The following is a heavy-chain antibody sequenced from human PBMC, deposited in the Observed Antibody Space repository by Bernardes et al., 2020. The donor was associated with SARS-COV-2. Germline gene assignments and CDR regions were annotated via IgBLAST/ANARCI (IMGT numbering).Heavy chain of an antibody. J-gene: IGHJ4*02. D-gene: IGHD2-8*01. V-gene: IGHV3-21*01. CDR2: ISSSGNYI. CDR3: ARGWGCTNGVCYGVDY. Sequence: GGSLRLSCAASGFTFSSYSMNWVRQAPGKGLEWVSSISSSGNYIYYADSVKGRFTISRDNAKNSLYLQMNSLRAEDAAVYYCARGWGCTNGVCYGVDYWGQGTLVTVSS. CDR1: GFTFSSYS.